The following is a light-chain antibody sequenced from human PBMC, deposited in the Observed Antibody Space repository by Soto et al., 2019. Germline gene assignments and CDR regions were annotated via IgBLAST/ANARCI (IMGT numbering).Light chain of an antibody. Sequence: DIVLTQSPGTLSLSPGETATLSCRASQRIDSRYLAWHQQKPGQTPRLLVYGASSRATGIPDRFSGSGSGTDFTLTISRREPEDFAVYYCQQHGTSPSTFGQGTRLEIK. V-gene: IGKV3-20*01. CDR3: QQHGTSPST. CDR2: GAS. CDR1: QRIDSRY. J-gene: IGKJ5*01.